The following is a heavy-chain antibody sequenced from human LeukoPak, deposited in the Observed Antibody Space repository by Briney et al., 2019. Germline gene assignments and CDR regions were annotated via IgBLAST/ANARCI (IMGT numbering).Heavy chain of an antibody. D-gene: IGHD2-2*01. Sequence: ASVKVSCKASGYTFTGYYMHWVRQAPGQGLEWMGWINPNSGGTNYAQKFQGRVTMTRDTSISTAYMELSRLRSDDTAVYYCASSGGALVVPAAMLDSWWFDPWGQGTLVTVSS. V-gene: IGHV1-2*02. CDR1: GYTFTGYY. J-gene: IGHJ5*02. CDR2: INPNSGGT. CDR3: ASSGGALVVPAAMLDSWWFDP.